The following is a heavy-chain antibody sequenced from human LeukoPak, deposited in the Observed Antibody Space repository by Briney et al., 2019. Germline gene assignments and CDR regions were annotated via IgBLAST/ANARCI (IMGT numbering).Heavy chain of an antibody. CDR2: IYSSGST. CDR3: AKGVRVAGAVIENWFDS. V-gene: IGHV4-4*07. D-gene: IGHD6-13*01. CDR1: GGSICNYY. J-gene: IGHJ5*01. Sequence: PWETLSLTCTVSGGSICNYYWSWIRQPAGKGLEWIGRIYSSGSTNYNPSLKSRVTMSVDTSMNQFSLKLSSVTAADTAVYYCAKGVRVAGAVIENWFDSWGPGSLVTVSS.